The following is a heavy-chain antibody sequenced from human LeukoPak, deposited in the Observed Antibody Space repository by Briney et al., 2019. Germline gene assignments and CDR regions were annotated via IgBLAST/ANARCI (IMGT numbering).Heavy chain of an antibody. Sequence: GGSLRLSCAASGFTFSTYWMHWVRQAPGKGLVWVSRINSDGSVTTYADSVKGRFTISRDNAKNTLYLQMNSLRADDTAVYYCARVREAAAGFDYWGQGTLVTVSS. D-gene: IGHD6-13*01. J-gene: IGHJ4*02. CDR1: GFTFSTYW. V-gene: IGHV3-74*01. CDR3: ARVREAAAGFDY. CDR2: INSDGSVT.